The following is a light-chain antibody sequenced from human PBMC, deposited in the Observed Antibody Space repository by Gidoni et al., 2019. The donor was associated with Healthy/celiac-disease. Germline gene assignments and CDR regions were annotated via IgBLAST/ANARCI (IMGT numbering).Light chain of an antibody. CDR3: QQRSNWPLGT. V-gene: IGKV3-11*01. CDR2: DAS. Sequence: EIVLTQSPATLSLPPGERATLSCRASQSVSSYLAWYQQKPGQAPRLLIYDASNRATGIPARFSGSGSGTDFTLTISSLEPEDVAVYYCQQRSNWPLGTFGPGTKVDIK. J-gene: IGKJ3*01. CDR1: QSVSSY.